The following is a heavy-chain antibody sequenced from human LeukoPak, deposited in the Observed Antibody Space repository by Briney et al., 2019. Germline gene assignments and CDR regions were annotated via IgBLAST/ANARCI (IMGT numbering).Heavy chain of an antibody. CDR3: TRVGVEATEFDY. J-gene: IGHJ4*02. CDR2: IYHSGST. D-gene: IGHD1-26*01. Sequence: PSGTLSLTCAVSGDSINSSNWWSWVRQPPGKGLEGIGEIYHSGSTNYNPSLKSRVTLSIDKSQNQFSLKLNSVTAADTAVYYCTRVGVEATEFDYWGQGTLVTVSS. V-gene: IGHV4-4*02. CDR1: GDSINSSNW.